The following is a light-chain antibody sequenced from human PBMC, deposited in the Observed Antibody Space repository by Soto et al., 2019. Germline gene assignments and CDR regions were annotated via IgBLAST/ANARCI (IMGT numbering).Light chain of an antibody. CDR3: QQYKHWPLYT. V-gene: IGKV3-15*01. J-gene: IGKJ2*01. CDR1: QSVSRN. CDR2: DAS. Sequence: EVVMTQSPATLSVSPGERATLSCRASQSVSRNLAWYQQRPGRAPRLLIYDASTRATNIPTRFSGSGSGTEFTIPISSLQYEDFAVYYCQQYKHWPLYTFGQGTKLESK.